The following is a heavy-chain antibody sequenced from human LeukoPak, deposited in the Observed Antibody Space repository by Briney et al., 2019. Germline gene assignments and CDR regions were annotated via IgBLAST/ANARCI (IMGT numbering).Heavy chain of an antibody. D-gene: IGHD2-15*01. V-gene: IGHV3-21*01. CDR1: GFTFSSYN. Sequence: GGSLRLSCAASGFTFSSYNMNWARQAPGKGLEWVSSISTSSSYIYYADSVKGRFTIYRDNAKNSLSLQINSLRAEDTAVYYCARDSCVGPCLFCSGFDIWGQGTMVTVSS. CDR3: ARDSCVGPCLFCSGFDI. CDR2: ISTSSSYI. J-gene: IGHJ3*02.